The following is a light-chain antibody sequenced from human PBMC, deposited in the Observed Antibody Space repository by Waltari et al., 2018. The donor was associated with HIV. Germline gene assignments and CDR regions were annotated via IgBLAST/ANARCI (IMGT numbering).Light chain of an antibody. Sequence: QSVLTQPPSVSGAPGQRVTISCTGSSSNIGAGYHVHWYQQFPGAAPQRLIYGDTNRPSGVPDRFSGSKSGTSASLAITGLQGDDEADYYCQSYDSSLSASVFGGGTKLTVL. CDR1: SSNIGAGYH. J-gene: IGLJ3*02. CDR2: GDT. CDR3: QSYDSSLSASV. V-gene: IGLV1-40*01.